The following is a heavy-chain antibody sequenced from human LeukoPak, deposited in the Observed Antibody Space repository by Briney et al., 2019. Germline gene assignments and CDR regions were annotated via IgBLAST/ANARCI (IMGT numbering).Heavy chain of an antibody. V-gene: IGHV3-23*01. J-gene: IGHJ6*02. Sequence: PGGSLRLSCAASGFTFSSYAMSWVRQAPGKGLEWVSAISGSGGSTYYADSVKGRFTISRDNSKNTLYLQMNSLRAEDTAVYYCAKVGSSWYSYYYYGMDVWGQGTTVTVSS. D-gene: IGHD6-13*01. CDR3: AKVGSSWYSYYYYGMDV. CDR1: GFTFSSYA. CDR2: ISGSGGST.